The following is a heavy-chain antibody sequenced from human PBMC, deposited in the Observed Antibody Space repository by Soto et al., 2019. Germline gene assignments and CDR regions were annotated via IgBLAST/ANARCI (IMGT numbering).Heavy chain of an antibody. CDR1: GFTFSDYY. D-gene: IGHD1-26*01. V-gene: IGHV3-11*01. J-gene: IGHJ4*02. Sequence: GGSLRLSCAASGFTFSDYYMSWIRQAPGEGLERVSYISSSGSTIYYADSVKGRFTISRDNAKNSLYLQMNSLRAEDTAVYYCARLMGALYDPGLLDYWGQGTLVTVSS. CDR3: ARLMGALYDPGLLDY. CDR2: ISSSGSTI.